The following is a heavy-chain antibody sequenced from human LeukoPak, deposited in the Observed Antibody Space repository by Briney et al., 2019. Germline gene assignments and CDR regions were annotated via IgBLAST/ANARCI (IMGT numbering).Heavy chain of an antibody. CDR1: GGSISSYY. J-gene: IGHJ3*02. D-gene: IGHD3-10*01. V-gene: IGHV4-59*12. CDR3: ARAMADAFDI. CDR2: INYSGST. Sequence: SETLSLTCTVSGGSISSYYWSWIRQPPGKGLEWIGSINYSGSTNYNPSLKSRVTISVDTSKNQFSLKLSSVTAADTAVYYCARAMADAFDIWGQGTMVTVSS.